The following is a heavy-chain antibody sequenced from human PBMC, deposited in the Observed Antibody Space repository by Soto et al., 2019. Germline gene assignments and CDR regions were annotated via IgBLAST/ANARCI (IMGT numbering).Heavy chain of an antibody. D-gene: IGHD3-10*01. CDR2: IYWDDDK. CDR3: AHSGIVLWFGELLHDY. Sequence: QITLKESGPTLVKPTQTLTLTCTFSGFSLSTSGVGVGWIRQPPGKALEWLGLIYWDDDKRYSPSLKSRLTITKDTAKNQVVLTMTNMDPVDTATYYCAHSGIVLWFGELLHDYWGQGTLVTVSS. CDR1: GFSLSTSGVG. V-gene: IGHV2-5*02. J-gene: IGHJ4*02.